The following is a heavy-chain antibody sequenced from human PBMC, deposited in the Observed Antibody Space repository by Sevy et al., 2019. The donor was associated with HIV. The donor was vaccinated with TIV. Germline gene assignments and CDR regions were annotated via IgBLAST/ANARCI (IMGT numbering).Heavy chain of an antibody. V-gene: IGHV5-51*01. CDR2: IYPGDSDT. D-gene: IGHD6-19*01. J-gene: IGHJ6*03. CDR3: ARRGGWYNGYYYYYMDV. Sequence: GESLKISCKGSGYSFTSYWISWVRQMPGKGLEWMGIIYPGDSDTRYSPSFQGQVTISADKSISTAYLQWSSLKASDTAMYYCARRGGWYNGYYYYYMDVWGKGTTVTVSS. CDR1: GYSFTSYW.